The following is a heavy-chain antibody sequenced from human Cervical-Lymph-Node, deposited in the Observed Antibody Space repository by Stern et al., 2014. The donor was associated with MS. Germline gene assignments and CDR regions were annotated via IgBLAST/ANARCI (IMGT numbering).Heavy chain of an antibody. Sequence: QVQLQESGPGLVKPSETLSLTCTVSGASITSSSYYWGWIRQSPGKGLEWIGNIYYGGSTHYNPSLESRLRMSVDTSKHQFSLKLSSVTAADTAVYYCEAAPGRGDAFDFWGQGKVVSVSS. CDR3: EAAPGRGDAFDF. D-gene: IGHD6-13*01. V-gene: IGHV4-39*01. J-gene: IGHJ3*01. CDR1: GASITSSSYY. CDR2: IYYGGST.